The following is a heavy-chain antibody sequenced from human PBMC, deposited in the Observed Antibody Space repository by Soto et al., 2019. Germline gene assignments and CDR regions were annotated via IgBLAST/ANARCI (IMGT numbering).Heavy chain of an antibody. CDR1: GFTFSVST. J-gene: IGHJ6*02. CDR2: IRSKANNYAT. V-gene: IGHV3-73*01. CDR3: ARDPLFKAAAAFYYYYGMDV. D-gene: IGHD6-13*01. Sequence: SGGSLRLSCAASGFTFSVSTMYWVRQASGKGLEWVGRIRSKANNYATEYAASVKGRFTISRDDSKNTAYLQMNSRRAGDTAGYYCARDPLFKAAAAFYYYYGMDVWGQGTTVTVSS.